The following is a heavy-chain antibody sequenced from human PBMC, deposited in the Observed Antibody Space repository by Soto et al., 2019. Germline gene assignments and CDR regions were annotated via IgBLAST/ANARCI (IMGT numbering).Heavy chain of an antibody. CDR3: ARGGITAVRNYYFDH. J-gene: IGHJ4*02. Sequence: QVQLQESGPGLVKPSGTLSLNCKVSGDSISSSEWWSWVRQPPGKGLEWIAEIHHSGPTNYNPSLQSRVTITVDKSKTQISLMLSTVTAADTAVYYCARGGITAVRNYYFDHWGQGTLVTVSS. CDR1: GDSISSSEW. D-gene: IGHD1-20*01. V-gene: IGHV4-4*02. CDR2: IHHSGPT.